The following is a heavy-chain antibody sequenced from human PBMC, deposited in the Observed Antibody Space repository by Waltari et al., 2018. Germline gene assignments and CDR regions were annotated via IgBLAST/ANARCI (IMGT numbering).Heavy chain of an antibody. CDR2: IKSRITGGTT. J-gene: IGHJ4*02. CDR1: GFIFSTAW. D-gene: IGHD2-8*02. V-gene: IGHV3-15*07. Sequence: EVQLVEAGGGLVEPGGSLRLSLSGSGFIFSTAWMHWARQAPGKGLEWVGRIKSRITGGTTEYGAPVKGRFTISRDDSKDTVYLQMNSLKTEDTGVYYCGDFTAFDYWGQGSLVIVSS. CDR3: GDFTAFDY.